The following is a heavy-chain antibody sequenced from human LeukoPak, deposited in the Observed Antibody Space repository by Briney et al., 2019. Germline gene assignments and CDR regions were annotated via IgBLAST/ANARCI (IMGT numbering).Heavy chain of an antibody. CDR1: GGSISSYY. J-gene: IGHJ5*02. CDR2: IYYSGST. Sequence: PSETLSLTCTVSGGSISSYYWSWIRQPPGKGLEWIGYIYYSGSTNYNPSLKSRVTISVDTSKNQFSLKLGSVTAADTAVYYCAREIVVVPAATRNYNWFDPWGQGTLVTVSS. D-gene: IGHD2-2*01. CDR3: AREIVVVPAATRNYNWFDP. V-gene: IGHV4-59*01.